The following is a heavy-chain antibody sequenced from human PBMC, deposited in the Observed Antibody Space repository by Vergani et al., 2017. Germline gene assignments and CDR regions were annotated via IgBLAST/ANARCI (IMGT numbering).Heavy chain of an antibody. V-gene: IGHV3-9*01. J-gene: IGHJ4*02. CDR2: ISWNSGSI. Sequence: EVQLVESGGGLVQPGRSLRLSCAASGFTFDDYAMHWVRQAPGKGLEWVSGISWNSGSIGYADSVKGRFTIARDNAKNSLYLQMNSLRAEDTALYYCARENPGIAARPPTFDYWGQGTLVTVSS. CDR3: ARENPGIAARPPTFDY. CDR1: GFTFDDYA. D-gene: IGHD6-6*01.